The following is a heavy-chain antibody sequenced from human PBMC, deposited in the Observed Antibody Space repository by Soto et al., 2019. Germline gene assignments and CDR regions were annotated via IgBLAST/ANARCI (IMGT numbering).Heavy chain of an antibody. Sequence: QVQLQESGPGLVKPSETLSLTCTVSGGSVSSGSYYWSWIRQPPGKGLEWIGYIYYSGSTNYNPSLKSRVTISVDTSKTQFSLKLSSVTAADTAVYYCAGGRDYYYDSSGYYSEDYWGQGTLVTVSS. J-gene: IGHJ4*02. V-gene: IGHV4-61*01. CDR1: GGSVSSGSYY. CDR2: IYYSGST. CDR3: AGGRDYYYDSSGYYSEDY. D-gene: IGHD3-22*01.